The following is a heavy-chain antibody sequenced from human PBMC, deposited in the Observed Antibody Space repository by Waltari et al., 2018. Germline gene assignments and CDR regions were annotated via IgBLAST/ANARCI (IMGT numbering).Heavy chain of an antibody. J-gene: IGHJ5*02. D-gene: IGHD1-26*01. V-gene: IGHV3-30*18. CDR3: AKAGGIYNYPLDP. Sequence: QVDESGGGVVQPGESMRLSCVASGYPFYHYGMHWVRQAPGKGLEWLAVISSDGSGKYYADSVKGRFTMSRDNSKNMVYLQMNSLRPEDTAVYYCAKAGGIYNYPLDPWGQGTLVTVSS. CDR2: ISSDGSGK. CDR1: GYPFYHYG.